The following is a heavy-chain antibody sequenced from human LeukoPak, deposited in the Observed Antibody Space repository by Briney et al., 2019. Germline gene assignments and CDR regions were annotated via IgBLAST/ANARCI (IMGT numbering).Heavy chain of an antibody. Sequence: GESLKISCKGSGYSFTSYWIGWVRQMPGKGLEWMGIIYPGDSDTRYSPSFQGQVTISADKSISTAYLQWSSLKASDTAMYYCARRSYGSGSYYNYWFDPWGQGTLVTVSS. V-gene: IGHV5-51*01. CDR3: ARRSYGSGSYYNYWFDP. CDR1: GYSFTSYW. CDR2: IYPGDSDT. J-gene: IGHJ5*02. D-gene: IGHD3-10*01.